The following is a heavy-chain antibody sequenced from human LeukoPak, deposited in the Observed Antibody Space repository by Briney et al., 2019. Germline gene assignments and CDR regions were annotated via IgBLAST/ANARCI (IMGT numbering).Heavy chain of an antibody. Sequence: SETLSLTCTVSGSSISSYYWSWIRQPPGKGLEWIGYIYYSGSTNYNPSLKGRVTISIDTSKNQFSLKPSSVTAADTAMYYCARVVYYGYTYGKYYFDYWGQGTLVTVSS. CDR2: IYYSGST. CDR3: ARVVYYGYTYGKYYFDY. CDR1: GSSISSYY. D-gene: IGHD5-18*01. J-gene: IGHJ4*02. V-gene: IGHV4-59*01.